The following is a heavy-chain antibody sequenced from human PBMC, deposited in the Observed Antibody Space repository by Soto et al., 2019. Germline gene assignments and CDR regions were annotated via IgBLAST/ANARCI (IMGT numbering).Heavy chain of an antibody. CDR1: GFTVSSNY. CDR2: IYIGGST. D-gene: IGHD6-13*01. V-gene: IGHV3-53*01. CDR3: AREIAADGTFYFDY. Sequence: SLRLSCAASGFTVSSNYMSWVRQAPGKGLEWVSVIYIGGSTYYADSVKGRFTISRDNSKNTLYLQMNSLRAEDTAVYYCAREIAADGTFYFDYWGQGTMVTVSS. J-gene: IGHJ4*02.